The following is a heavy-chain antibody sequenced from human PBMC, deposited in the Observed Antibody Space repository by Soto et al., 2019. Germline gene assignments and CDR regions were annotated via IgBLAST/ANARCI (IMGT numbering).Heavy chain of an antibody. CDR2: IYPGGVNI. CDR3: ARDQSCHALVGGSDP. J-gene: IGHJ5*02. D-gene: IGHD3-10*01. Sequence: QVQLVQSGAEVKKPGASVKVSCKAIGYSFTSHYMHWVRQAPGQGLEWMGTIYPGGVNIAYAQKLKDKVPITKDTSTTTVYRELNSLPSENTAVYYGARDQSCHALVGGSDPGGQGTLFTVSS. CDR1: GYSFTSHY. V-gene: IGHV1-46*03.